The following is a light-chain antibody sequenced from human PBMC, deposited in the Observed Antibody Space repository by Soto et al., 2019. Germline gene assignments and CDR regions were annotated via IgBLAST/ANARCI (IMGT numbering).Light chain of an antibody. CDR2: DAS. CDR1: QSVSSY. J-gene: IGKJ5*01. V-gene: IGKV3-11*01. Sequence: EIVLTQSPATLSLSPGERATLSCRASQSVSSYFAWYQQKPGQTPRLLLYDASNRAPGFPARFSGSGSGTAFPLTISSLEPEDFAVYSCQQRSNWLPITFGQGTRLEIK. CDR3: QQRSNWLPIT.